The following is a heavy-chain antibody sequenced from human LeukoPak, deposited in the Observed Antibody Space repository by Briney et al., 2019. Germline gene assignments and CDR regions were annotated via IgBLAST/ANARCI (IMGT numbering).Heavy chain of an antibody. CDR2: ISSNGGST. CDR3: VKGYGDYGYFDY. Sequence: GGPLRLSCSASGFTFSSYAMHWVRQDPGKGLEYVSVISSNGGSTYYADSVKGRFTISRDNSKNTLYLQMSSLRAEDTAVYYCVKGYGDYGYFDYWGQGTLVTVSS. V-gene: IGHV3-64D*06. CDR1: GFTFSSYA. J-gene: IGHJ4*03. D-gene: IGHD4-17*01.